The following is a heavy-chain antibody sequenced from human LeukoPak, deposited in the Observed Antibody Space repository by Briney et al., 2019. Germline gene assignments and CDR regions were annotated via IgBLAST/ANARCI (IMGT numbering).Heavy chain of an antibody. V-gene: IGHV3-21*04. J-gene: IGHJ2*01. CDR2: ISSSSSYI. CDR1: GFTFSSYS. D-gene: IGHD6-13*01. CDR3: ARDPSLGSSWYGWYFDL. Sequence: GGSLRLSCAASGFTFSSYSMNWVRQAPGKGLEWVSSISSSSSYIYYADSVKGRFTISRDNAKNSLYLQMNSLRAEDTAVYYCARDPSLGSSWYGWYFDLWGRGTQVTVSS.